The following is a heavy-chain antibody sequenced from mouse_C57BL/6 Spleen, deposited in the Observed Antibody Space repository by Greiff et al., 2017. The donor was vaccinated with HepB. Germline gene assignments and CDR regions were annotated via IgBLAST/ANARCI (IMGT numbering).Heavy chain of an antibody. V-gene: IGHV1-69*01. CDR1: GYTFTSYW. D-gene: IGHD1-1*01. CDR3: ASRPYGRGLDY. Sequence: QVQLQQPGAELVMPGASVKLSCKASGYTFTSYWMHWVKQRPGQGLEWIGEIDPSDSYTNYNQKFKGKSTLTVDKSSSTAYMQLSSMASEDSAVYDCASRPYGRGLDYWGQGTTLTVSS. J-gene: IGHJ2*01. CDR2: IDPSDSYT.